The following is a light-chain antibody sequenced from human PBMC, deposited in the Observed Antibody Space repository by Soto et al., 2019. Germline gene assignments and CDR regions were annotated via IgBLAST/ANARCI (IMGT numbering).Light chain of an antibody. Sequence: EIVMTQSPATLSVSPGERATLSCRASQSVSSNLAWYQQKPGQAPRLLIYGASTRATGIPARFSGSVSGTEFTLTISSLQSEDFVVYYCQQYNNWATFGQGTKLEIK. CDR1: QSVSSN. CDR3: QQYNNWAT. J-gene: IGKJ2*01. CDR2: GAS. V-gene: IGKV3D-15*01.